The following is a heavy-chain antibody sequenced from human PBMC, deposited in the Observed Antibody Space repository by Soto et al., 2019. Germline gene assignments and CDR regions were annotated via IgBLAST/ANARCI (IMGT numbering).Heavy chain of an antibody. Sequence: SETLSLTCSVSGDSIYSVSSFLICIRQPPGKGLEWIGCIYYTGSTYYNPSLQSRVTISLDSSKNQFSLKLRSVTAADTAVYFCARQDPLRFFDFWGQGSLVTVSS. CDR1: GDSIYSVSSF. V-gene: IGHV4-39*01. D-gene: IGHD4-17*01. CDR3: ARQDPLRFFDF. J-gene: IGHJ4*02. CDR2: IYYTGST.